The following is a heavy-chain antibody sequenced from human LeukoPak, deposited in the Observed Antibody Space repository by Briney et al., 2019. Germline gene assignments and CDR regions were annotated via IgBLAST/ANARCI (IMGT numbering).Heavy chain of an antibody. CDR2: IRYDGSNK. Sequence: PGGSLRLSCAASGFTFSSGVTSSTYGMHWVRQAPGKGLERVAFIRYDGSNKYYADSVKGRFTISRDNSKNTLYLQMNSLRAEDTAVYYCAKQPRYCSGGSCHIDYWGQGTLVTVSS. CDR1: GFTFSSGVTSSTYG. J-gene: IGHJ4*02. CDR3: AKQPRYCSGGSCHIDY. D-gene: IGHD2-15*01. V-gene: IGHV3-30*02.